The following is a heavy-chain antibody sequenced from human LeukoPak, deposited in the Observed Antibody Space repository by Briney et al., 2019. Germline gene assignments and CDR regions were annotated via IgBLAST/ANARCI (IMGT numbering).Heavy chain of an antibody. J-gene: IGHJ3*01. CDR1: GGSFSGYF. CDR3: ASERRTSGFYSGTNNPFDV. V-gene: IGHV4-34*01. D-gene: IGHD3-22*01. Sequence: PSETLSLTCAVYGGSFSGYFYSWIRQPPGKGLEWIGEINDSGIPNYNPSLKSRVTISVDTSKNQFSLKLTSVTAADTAVYYCASERRTSGFYSGTNNPFDVWGPGTMVTVSS. CDR2: INDSGIP.